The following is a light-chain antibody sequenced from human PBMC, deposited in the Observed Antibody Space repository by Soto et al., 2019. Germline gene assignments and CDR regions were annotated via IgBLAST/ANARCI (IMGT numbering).Light chain of an antibody. V-gene: IGKV3-20*01. CDR1: QSVSSSH. CDR3: QQYGSSPRT. Sequence: EIVLTQSPGTLSLSPGERATLSCRASQSVSSSHLACYQQKPGQAPRLLISGASSRATGIPDRFTGSGSGTDFTLTISRLEPGDFAVYYCQQYGSSPRTFGQGTKVDIK. CDR2: GAS. J-gene: IGKJ1*01.